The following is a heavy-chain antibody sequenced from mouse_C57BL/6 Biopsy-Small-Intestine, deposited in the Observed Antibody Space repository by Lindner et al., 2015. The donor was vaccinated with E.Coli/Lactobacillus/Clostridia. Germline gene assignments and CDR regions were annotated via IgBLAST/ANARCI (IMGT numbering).Heavy chain of an antibody. J-gene: IGHJ4*01. D-gene: IGHD2-4*01. CDR2: IYPGDGDT. V-gene: IGHV1-82*01. CDR3: ARYPFYYDYDGYAMDY. Sequence: VQLQESGPELVKPGASVKISCKASGYAFSSSWMNWVKQRPGKGLEWIGRIYPGDGDTNYNGQFKGKATLTADKSSSTAYMQLSSLTSEDSAVYFCARYPFYYDYDGYAMDYWGQGTPVTVSS. CDR1: GYAFSSSW.